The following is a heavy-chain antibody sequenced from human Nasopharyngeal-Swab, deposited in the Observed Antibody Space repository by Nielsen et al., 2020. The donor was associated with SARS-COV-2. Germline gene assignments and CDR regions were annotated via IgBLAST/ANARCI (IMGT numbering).Heavy chain of an antibody. Sequence: SVKVSCKASGGTFSSYAISWVRQAPGQGLEWMGRIIPILGIANYAQKFQGRVTITADKSTSTAYMELSSLRSEDTAVYYCARWGRTDGGNPRYFDYWGQGTLVTVS. CDR1: GGTFSSYA. CDR3: ARWGRTDGGNPRYFDY. J-gene: IGHJ4*02. CDR2: IIPILGIA. D-gene: IGHD4-23*01. V-gene: IGHV1-69*04.